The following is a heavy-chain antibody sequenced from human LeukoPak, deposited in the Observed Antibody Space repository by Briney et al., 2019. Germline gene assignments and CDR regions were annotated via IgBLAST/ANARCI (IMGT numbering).Heavy chain of an antibody. D-gene: IGHD3-3*01. CDR3: AREGLRFLEWSSYYFDY. CDR2: IKQDGSEK. V-gene: IGHV3-7*01. CDR1: GFTFSNYW. J-gene: IGHJ4*02. Sequence: GGSLRLSCAASGFTFSNYWMSWVRQGPGRGLEWVANIKQDGSEKYYVDSVKGRFSISRDDTKNSLYLQLNSLRAEDTAVYYCAREGLRFLEWSSYYFDYWGLGTLVTVSS.